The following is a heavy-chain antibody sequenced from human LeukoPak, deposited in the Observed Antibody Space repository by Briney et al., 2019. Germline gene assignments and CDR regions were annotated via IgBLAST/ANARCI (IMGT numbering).Heavy chain of an antibody. D-gene: IGHD3-22*01. J-gene: IGHJ3*02. Sequence: GGSLRLSCAASGFTFSSYGMHWVRQAPGKGLEWVAVISYDGSNKYYADSVKGRFTISRDNSKNTLYLQMNSLRAEDTAVYYCAREGESSGYAGAFDIWGQGTMVTVSS. CDR3: AREGESSGYAGAFDI. CDR2: ISYDGSNK. V-gene: IGHV3-30*03. CDR1: GFTFSSYG.